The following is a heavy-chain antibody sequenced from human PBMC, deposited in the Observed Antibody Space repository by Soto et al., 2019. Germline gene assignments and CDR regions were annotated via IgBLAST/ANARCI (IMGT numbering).Heavy chain of an antibody. D-gene: IGHD3-22*01. CDR1: GGSFSSYY. J-gene: IGHJ4*02. Sequence: QVQLQESGPGLVKPSETLSLTCTVSGGSFSSYYWSWIRQPPGKGLEWIGYIYYSGSTNYNPSLKTRLTIPVDTSKNQFSLKLSSVTAADTAVYYCARGNYYDSSGYYDYWGQGTLVTISS. CDR2: IYYSGST. V-gene: IGHV4-59*01. CDR3: ARGNYYDSSGYYDY.